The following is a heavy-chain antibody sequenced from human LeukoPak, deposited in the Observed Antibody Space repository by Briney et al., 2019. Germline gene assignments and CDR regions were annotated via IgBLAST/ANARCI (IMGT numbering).Heavy chain of an antibody. CDR1: GFTLSNYE. CDR3: AKAGWGRWLQSMYYFDY. J-gene: IGHJ4*02. CDR2: ISGSGGST. V-gene: IGHV3-23*01. D-gene: IGHD5-24*01. Sequence: PEGSLRLSCAASGFTLSNYEMNWVRQAPGKGLEWVSAISGSGGSTYYADSVKGRFTISRDNSKNTLYLQMNSLRAEDTAVYYCAKAGWGRWLQSMYYFDYWGQGTLVTVSS.